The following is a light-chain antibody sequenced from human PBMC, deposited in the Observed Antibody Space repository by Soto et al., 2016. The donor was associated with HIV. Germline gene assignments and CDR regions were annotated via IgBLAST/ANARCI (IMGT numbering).Light chain of an antibody. CDR2: SAS. CDR1: QDIGSS. Sequence: AVRMTQSPSSFSASTGDRVTITCRASQDIGSSLAWYQQKPGKAPELLIYSASTLQSGVPSRFSGSGSGTQSTLAINCLQSEDFATYYCQQYYNYPYTFGQGTKLEI. J-gene: IGKJ2*01. CDR3: QQYYNYPYT. V-gene: IGKV1-8*01.